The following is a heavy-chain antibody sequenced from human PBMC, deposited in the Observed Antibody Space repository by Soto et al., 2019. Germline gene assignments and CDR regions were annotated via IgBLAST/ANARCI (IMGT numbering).Heavy chain of an antibody. D-gene: IGHD3-10*01. J-gene: IGHJ4*02. CDR1: GGTFSSYA. CDR3: ARGSSMVGDRAACEY. V-gene: IGHV1-69*13. CDR2: IIPIFGTA. Sequence: SVNVSYKASGGTFSSYAISWVRQAPGQGLEWMGGIIPIFGTANYAQKFQGRVTITADESTSKAYMELSSLRSEDTAVYYCARGSSMVGDRAACEYWGQGTMVIVSS.